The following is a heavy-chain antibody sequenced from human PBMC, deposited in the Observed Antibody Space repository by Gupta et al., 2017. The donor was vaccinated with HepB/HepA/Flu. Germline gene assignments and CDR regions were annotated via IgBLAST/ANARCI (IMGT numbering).Heavy chain of an antibody. J-gene: IGHJ6*02. D-gene: IGHD5-12*01. CDR3: TGREWLRFGMDV. V-gene: IGHV3-15*01. CDR1: GFTFSNAW. CDR2: IKSKTDGGTT. Sequence: EVQLVESGGGLVKPGGSLRLSCAASGFTFSNAWMSWVRQAPGKGLEWVGRIKSKTDGGTTDYAAPVKGRFTISRDDSKNTLYLQMNSLKTEDTAVYHCTGREWLRFGMDVWGQGTTVTVSS.